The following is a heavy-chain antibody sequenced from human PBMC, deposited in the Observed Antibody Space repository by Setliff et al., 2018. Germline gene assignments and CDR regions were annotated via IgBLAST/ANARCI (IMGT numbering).Heavy chain of an antibody. CDR2: ISSSGGNI. V-gene: IGHV3-64*01. D-gene: IGHD5-18*01. J-gene: IGHJ6*03. Sequence: GGSLRLSCAASGFTFSSYAMHWVRQAPGKGLEYVSSISSSGGNIYYANSVKGRFIISRDNSKSTLFLQMGSLRAEDMSVYYCARAADSYGPPRSYMDVWGKGTTVTVSS. CDR1: GFTFSSYA. CDR3: ARAADSYGPPRSYMDV.